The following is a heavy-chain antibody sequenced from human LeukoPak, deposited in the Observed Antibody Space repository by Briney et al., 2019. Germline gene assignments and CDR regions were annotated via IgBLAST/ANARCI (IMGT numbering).Heavy chain of an antibody. J-gene: IGHJ4*02. CDR2: IIPIFGTA. Sequence: GASVKVSCKASGGTFSSHAISWVRQAPGQGLEWMGGIIPIFGTANYAQKFQGRVTITADDSTSTAYMELSSLRSEDTAVYYCARAVVVITYGFDYWGQGTLVTVSS. D-gene: IGHD3-22*01. V-gene: IGHV1-69*13. CDR3: ARAVVVITYGFDY. CDR1: GGTFSSHA.